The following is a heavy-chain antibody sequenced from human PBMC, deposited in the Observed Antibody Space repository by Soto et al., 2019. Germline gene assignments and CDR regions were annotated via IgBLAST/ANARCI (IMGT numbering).Heavy chain of an antibody. CDR2: ISGSGGST. CDR1: GFTFSSYA. Sequence: EVQLLESGGGLVQPGGSLRLSCAASGFTFSSYAMSWVRQAPGKGLEWVSAISGSGGSTYYADSVKGRFTISRDNSTNTLYLQMNSLRAEDTAVYYCAKDRRCSGGSCSVDRFDYWGQGTLVTVSS. V-gene: IGHV3-23*01. CDR3: AKDRRCSGGSCSVDRFDY. J-gene: IGHJ4*02. D-gene: IGHD2-15*01.